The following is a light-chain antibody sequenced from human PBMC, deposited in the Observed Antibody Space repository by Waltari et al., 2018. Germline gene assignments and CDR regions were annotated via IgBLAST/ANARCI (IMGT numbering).Light chain of an antibody. CDR1: SSDVGSYKY. CDR2: EVS. Sequence: QSALTQPASVSGSPGQSITISCTGTSSDVGSYKYVSWYQQHPGKAPKFMIYEVSNRPSGVSNRFSGSKSGNTSSLTISGLQAEDEADYYCSSYTGSSTLFGGGTKVTVL. J-gene: IGLJ2*01. CDR3: SSYTGSSTL. V-gene: IGLV2-14*01.